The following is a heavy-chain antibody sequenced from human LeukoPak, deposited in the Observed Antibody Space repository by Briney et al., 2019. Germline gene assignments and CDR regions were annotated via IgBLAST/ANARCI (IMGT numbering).Heavy chain of an antibody. D-gene: IGHD5-12*01. J-gene: IGHJ4*02. CDR2: INHSGST. CDR3: AREEWLRFNYFDY. Sequence: SETLSLTCAVYGGSFSGYYWSWIRQPPGKGLEWIGEINHSGSTNYNPSLKRRVTISVDTSKNQFSLKLSSVTAADTAVYYCAREEWLRFNYFDYWGQGTLVTVSS. CDR1: GGSFSGYY. V-gene: IGHV4-34*01.